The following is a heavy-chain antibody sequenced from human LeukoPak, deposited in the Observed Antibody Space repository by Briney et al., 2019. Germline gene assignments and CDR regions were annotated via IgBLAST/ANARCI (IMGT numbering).Heavy chain of an antibody. CDR3: AKDIRATLSGANDR. Sequence: GGSLRLSCAASGFTFDDYAMRWVRQAPGKGLEWVSGISWNSGSIGYADSVKGRFTISRDNAKNSLYLQMNSLRAEDTALYYCAKDIRATLSGANDRWGQGNLVTVSS. CDR1: GFTFDDYA. CDR2: ISWNSGSI. D-gene: IGHD5-12*01. V-gene: IGHV3-9*01. J-gene: IGHJ4*02.